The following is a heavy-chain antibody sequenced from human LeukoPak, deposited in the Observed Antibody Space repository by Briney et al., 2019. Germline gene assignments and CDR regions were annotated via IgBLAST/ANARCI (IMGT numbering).Heavy chain of an antibody. D-gene: IGHD6-19*01. Sequence: GGSLRLSCAASGFTFSNYNMNWVRQAPGQRLEWVSSISGSGRYIYYADSVKGRFTISRDNAKNSLFLQMNTLRAEDTAVYYCARVTASGWYPWGQGTLVTVSS. V-gene: IGHV3-21*01. J-gene: IGHJ5*02. CDR2: ISGSGRYI. CDR1: GFTFSNYN. CDR3: ARVTASGWYP.